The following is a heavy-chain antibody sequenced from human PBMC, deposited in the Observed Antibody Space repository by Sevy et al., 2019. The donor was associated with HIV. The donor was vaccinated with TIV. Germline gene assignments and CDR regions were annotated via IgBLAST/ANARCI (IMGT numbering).Heavy chain of an antibody. Sequence: ETLSLTCTVSGGSISSYYWNWIRRSPGKGLEWIGYIYYTGSTNYNPSLKSRVTISVDTSKNQFSLKLTSVTAADTAVYYCARELISGRYYGMDVWGQGTTVTVSS. V-gene: IGHV4-59*01. J-gene: IGHJ6*02. CDR3: ARELISGRYYGMDV. CDR1: GGSISSYY. D-gene: IGHD6-19*01. CDR2: IYYTGST.